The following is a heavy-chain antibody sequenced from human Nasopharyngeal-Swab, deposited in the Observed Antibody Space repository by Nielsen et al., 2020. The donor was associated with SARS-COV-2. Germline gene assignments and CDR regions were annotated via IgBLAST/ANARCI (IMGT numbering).Heavy chain of an antibody. D-gene: IGHD3-3*01. Sequence: RQAPGKGLEWIGEINHSGSTNYNPSLKSRVTISVDTSKNQFSLKLSSVTAADTAVYYCVRAPPYYDFWSGYYKGWFDPWGQGTLVTVS. CDR2: INHSGST. J-gene: IGHJ5*02. CDR3: VRAPPYYDFWSGYYKGWFDP. V-gene: IGHV4-34*01.